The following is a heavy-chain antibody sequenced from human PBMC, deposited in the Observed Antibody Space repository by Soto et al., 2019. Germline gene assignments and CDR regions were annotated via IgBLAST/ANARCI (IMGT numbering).Heavy chain of an antibody. CDR1: GFTFSSYA. Sequence: PGGSLRLSCAASGFTFSSYAMHWVRQAPGKGLEWVAVISYDGSNKYYADSVKGRFTISRDNSKNTLYLQMNSLRAEDTAVYYCARDQPIFPPYDYVWGSYRYTGGYYYYYGMDVWGQGTTVTVSS. CDR2: ISYDGSNK. V-gene: IGHV3-30-3*01. D-gene: IGHD3-16*02. CDR3: ARDQPIFPPYDYVWGSYRYTGGYYYYYGMDV. J-gene: IGHJ6*02.